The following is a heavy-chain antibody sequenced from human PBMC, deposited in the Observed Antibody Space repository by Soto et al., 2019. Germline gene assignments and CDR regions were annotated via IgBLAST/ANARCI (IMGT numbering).Heavy chain of an antibody. D-gene: IGHD6-13*01. Sequence: QLQLQESGPGLVKPSETLSLTCTVSGGSFRSTSYYWGWIRQPPGKGLEWIGSIYYTGSTYYNPSLKSRVTMSVDTSKNQVSLELIRTPADTALYYCARHRALAADPLYWYFDLWGRGTAVTVSS. J-gene: IGHJ2*01. CDR2: IYYTGST. CDR3: ARHRALAADPLYWYFDL. V-gene: IGHV4-39*01. CDR1: GGSFRSTSYY.